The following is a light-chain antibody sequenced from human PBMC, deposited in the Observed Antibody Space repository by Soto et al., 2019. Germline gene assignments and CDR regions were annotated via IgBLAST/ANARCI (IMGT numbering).Light chain of an antibody. CDR3: QQYGSSPIT. V-gene: IGKV3-20*01. CDR2: GAS. Sequence: EIVLTQSPGTLSLSPGERATLSCRASQSVNTNYLAWYQQKSGQAPRLLIYGASSRATGIPDRFSGSGSGTDFTLTISRPEPEDFAAYFCQQYGSSPITFGQGTRLEIK. CDR1: QSVNTNY. J-gene: IGKJ5*01.